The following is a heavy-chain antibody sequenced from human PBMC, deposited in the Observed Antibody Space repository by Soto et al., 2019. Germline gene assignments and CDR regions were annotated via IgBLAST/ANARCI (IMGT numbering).Heavy chain of an antibody. V-gene: IGHV1-46*03. Sequence: ASVKVSCKASGYTFTSYYMHWVRQAPGQGLEWMGIINPSGGSTSYAQKFKGRVTMTRDTSTSTVYMELSSLRSEDTAVYYCARVGTSLVVVAVTNYLDRWGREPRFTVSS. D-gene: IGHD2-15*01. CDR2: INPSGGST. J-gene: IGHJ4*02. CDR3: ARVGTSLVVVAVTNYLDR. CDR1: GYTFTSYY.